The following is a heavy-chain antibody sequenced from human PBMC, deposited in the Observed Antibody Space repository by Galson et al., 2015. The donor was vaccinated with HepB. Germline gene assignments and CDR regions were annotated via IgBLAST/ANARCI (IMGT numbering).Heavy chain of an antibody. CDR1: GFTFSDYY. V-gene: IGHV3-11*06. CDR3: AAHYYGSGSYYSNVDAFDI. Sequence: SLRLSCAASGFTFSDYYMSWIRQAPGKGLEWVSYISSSSSYTNYADSVKGRFTISRDNAKNSLYLQMNSLRAEDTAVYYCAAHYYGSGSYYSNVDAFDIWGQGTMVTVSS. D-gene: IGHD3-10*01. CDR2: ISSSSSYT. J-gene: IGHJ3*02.